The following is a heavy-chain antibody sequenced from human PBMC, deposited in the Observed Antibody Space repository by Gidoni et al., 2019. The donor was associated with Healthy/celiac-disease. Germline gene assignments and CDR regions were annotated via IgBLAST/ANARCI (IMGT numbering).Heavy chain of an antibody. CDR1: GDRVSSNSAA. CDR2: TYYRSKWYN. V-gene: IGHV6-1*01. D-gene: IGHD3-10*01. CDR3: ARERGVLLWFGSGSGYYYGMDV. J-gene: IGHJ6*02. Sequence: QVQLQQSGPGLVKPSQTLSLTCAISGDRVSSNSAAWNWIRQSPSRGLEWLGRTYYRSKWYNDYAVSVKSRITINPDTSKNQFSLQLNSVTPEDTAVYYCARERGVLLWFGSGSGYYYGMDVWGQGTTVTVSS.